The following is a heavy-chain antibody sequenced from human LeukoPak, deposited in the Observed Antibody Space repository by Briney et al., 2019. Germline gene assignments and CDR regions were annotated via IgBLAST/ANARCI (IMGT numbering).Heavy chain of an antibody. CDR1: GGSISSVSYY. CDR2: IYTDGST. CDR3: ARCREDGGSSWYWGGGVYYYYYMDV. J-gene: IGHJ6*03. V-gene: IGHV4-61*02. Sequence: SETLSLTCTVSGGSISSVSYYWSWIREPAGKGLEWIGRIYTDGSTEYNPSLKSRVTVSVDTSKNQFSLKLSSVTAADTAVYYCARCREDGGSSWYWGGGVYYYYYMDVWGKGTTVTVSS. D-gene: IGHD6-13*01.